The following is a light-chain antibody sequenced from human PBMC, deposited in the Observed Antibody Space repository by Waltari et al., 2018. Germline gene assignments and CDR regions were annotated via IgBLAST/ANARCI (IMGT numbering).Light chain of an antibody. Sequence: QSALTQTATVSGSPGQSITISCTGTSSDVGTYNLVSWYQQHPGKAPTLIIYYVNKRPSGVSNRFSGSKSGNTASLTIAGLQAADEADYYCCSYAGSAISVFGGGTKVTVL. CDR1: SSDVGTYNL. V-gene: IGLV2-23*02. CDR2: YVN. CDR3: CSYAGSAISV. J-gene: IGLJ3*02.